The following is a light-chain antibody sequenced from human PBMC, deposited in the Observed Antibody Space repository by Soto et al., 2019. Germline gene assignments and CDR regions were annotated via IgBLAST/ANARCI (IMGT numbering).Light chain of an antibody. CDR2: DAS. Sequence: EIVLTQSPAILSLSPGERATFSCRASQSVSRNLDWYQHKPGQTPRLLIYDASNRATGIPVRFSGSGSGTDFPLTISSLEHEDFAVYYCQQRSNGLSFGPGTKVDIK. CDR3: QQRSNGLS. CDR1: QSVSRN. J-gene: IGKJ3*01. V-gene: IGKV3-11*01.